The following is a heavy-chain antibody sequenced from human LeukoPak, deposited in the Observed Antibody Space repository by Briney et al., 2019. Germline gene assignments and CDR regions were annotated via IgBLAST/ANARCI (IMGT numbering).Heavy chain of an antibody. V-gene: IGHV4-34*01. CDR1: GGSFSGYY. CDR2: INHSGST. J-gene: IGHJ4*02. D-gene: IGHD6-19*01. Sequence: PSETLSLTCAVYGGSFSGYYWSWIRQPPGKGLEWIGEINHSGSTNYNPSLKSRVTISVDTSKNQFSLKLSSVTAADTAVYYCARLFSSGPTYYFDYWGQGTLVTVSS. CDR3: ARLFSSGPTYYFDY.